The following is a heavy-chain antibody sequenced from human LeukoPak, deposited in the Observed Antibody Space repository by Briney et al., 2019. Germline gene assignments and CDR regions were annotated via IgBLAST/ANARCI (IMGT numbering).Heavy chain of an antibody. V-gene: IGHV4-4*07. J-gene: IGHJ4*02. Sequence: PSETLSLTCTVSGGSISSYYWSWIRQPAGKGLEWIGRIYSSGSTNYNPSLKSRVTMSVDTSKNQFSLKLSSVTAADTAVYYCARLAIAAAGTVVDYWGQGTLVTVSS. D-gene: IGHD6-13*01. CDR2: IYSSGST. CDR3: ARLAIAAAGTVVDY. CDR1: GGSISSYY.